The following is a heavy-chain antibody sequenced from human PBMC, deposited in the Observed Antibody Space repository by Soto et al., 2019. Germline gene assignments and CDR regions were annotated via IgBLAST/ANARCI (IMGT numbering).Heavy chain of an antibody. J-gene: IGHJ4*02. Sequence: SETLSLTCTVSGGSISSSSYYWGWIRQPPGKGLEWIGYIYYSGSTNYNPSLKSRVTISVDTSKNQFSLKLSSVTAADTAVYYCARDRGAEGLFDYWGQGTLVTVSS. CDR1: GGSISSSSYY. V-gene: IGHV4-61*01. D-gene: IGHD3-10*01. CDR2: IYYSGST. CDR3: ARDRGAEGLFDY.